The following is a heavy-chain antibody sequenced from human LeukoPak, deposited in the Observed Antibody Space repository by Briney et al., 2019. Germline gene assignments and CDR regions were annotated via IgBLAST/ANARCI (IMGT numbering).Heavy chain of an antibody. D-gene: IGHD3-10*01. CDR1: GGSISSSSYY. V-gene: IGHV4-39*01. Sequence: SETLSLTRTVSGGSISSSSYYWGWIRQPPGKGLEWIGRIYYSGSTYYNPSLKSRVTISVDTSKNQFSLKLSSVTAADTAVYYCASLSYYGSGSYYRVLDPWGQGTLVTVSS. CDR3: ASLSYYGSGSYYRVLDP. CDR2: IYYSGST. J-gene: IGHJ5*02.